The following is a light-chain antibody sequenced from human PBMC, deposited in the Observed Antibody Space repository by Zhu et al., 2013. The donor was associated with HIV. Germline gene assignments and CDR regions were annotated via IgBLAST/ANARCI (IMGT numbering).Light chain of an antibody. Sequence: VLTQSPGTVSVSPGETATLSCRASQSVSSSYLAWYQQKPGQAPRLLIYGASSRATGIPDRFSGSGSGTDFTLTISRLEPEDFALYYCQQRTTWPPWTFGQGTKVE. J-gene: IGKJ1*01. CDR3: QQRTTWPPWT. CDR1: QSVSSSY. CDR2: GAS. V-gene: IGKV3D-20*02.